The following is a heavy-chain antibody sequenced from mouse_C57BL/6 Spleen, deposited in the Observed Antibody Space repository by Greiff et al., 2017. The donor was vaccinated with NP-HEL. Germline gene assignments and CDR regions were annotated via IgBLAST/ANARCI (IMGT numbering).Heavy chain of an antibody. Sequence: QVQLQQSGAELMKPGASVKLSCKATGYTFTGYWIEWVKQRPGHGLEWIGEILPGSGSTNYNEKFKGKATFTADTSSNTAYMQLHSLTTEDSAIYYSGSYGSSYGWYFGVWGTGTTVNVSS. CDR1: GYTFTGYW. V-gene: IGHV1-9*01. CDR2: ILPGSGST. J-gene: IGHJ1*03. CDR3: GSYGSSYGWYFGV. D-gene: IGHD1-1*01.